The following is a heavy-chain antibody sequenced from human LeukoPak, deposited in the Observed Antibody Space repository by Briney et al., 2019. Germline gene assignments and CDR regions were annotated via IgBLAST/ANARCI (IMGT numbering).Heavy chain of an antibody. D-gene: IGHD3-3*01. CDR2: IYYSGST. CDR1: GGSISSYY. Sequence: PSETLSLTCTVSGGSISSYYWSWIRQPPGKGLEWIGYIYYSGSTNYNPSLKSRVTISVDTSKNQFSLKLSSVTAADTAVYYCARVGIDFWEVWFDPWGQGTLVTVSS. CDR3: ARVGIDFWEVWFDP. V-gene: IGHV4-59*01. J-gene: IGHJ5*02.